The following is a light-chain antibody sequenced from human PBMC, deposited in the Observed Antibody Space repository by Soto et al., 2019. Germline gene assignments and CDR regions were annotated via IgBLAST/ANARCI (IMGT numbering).Light chain of an antibody. CDR2: EVN. CDR3: CSSGGSPTYV. CDR1: SSNVGSYKL. Sequence: QSAPTQPASVSGSPGQSITISCTGTSSNVGSYKLVSWYQQHPGKAPKLMIFEVNKRPPGVSNRFSGSKSGNTASLTISGLKVEDEADYYCCSSGGSPTYVFGTGTKLTVL. V-gene: IGLV2-23*02. J-gene: IGLJ1*01.